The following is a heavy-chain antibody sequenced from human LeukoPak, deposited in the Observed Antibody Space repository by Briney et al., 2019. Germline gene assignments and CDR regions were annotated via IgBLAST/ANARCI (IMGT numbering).Heavy chain of an antibody. V-gene: IGHV3-30*14. CDR2: TSFTGSGT. CDR3: ARDFPGIGVAGTRPLDY. CDR1: GFTFNLYA. Sequence: GESLRLSCAASGFTFNLYAMHWVRRAPGKGLEWVAVTSFTGSGTYYADSVKGRFTISRDNSKNTLYLQMNSLRAEDTAVYYCARDFPGIGVAGTRPLDYWGQGTLVTVSS. D-gene: IGHD6-19*01. J-gene: IGHJ4*02.